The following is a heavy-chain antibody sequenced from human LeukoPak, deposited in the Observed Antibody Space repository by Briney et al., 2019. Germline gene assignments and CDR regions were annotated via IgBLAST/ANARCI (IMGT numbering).Heavy chain of an antibody. Sequence: PGGSLRLSCAASGFTFSSYAMMWVRQAPGKGLDWVSTISVSGGSPNYADSVKGRFTISRENSKNTLFLQMNSLRAEDTALYYCAKGLREYDFWSGYATWGQGTLVTVSS. D-gene: IGHD3-3*01. CDR2: ISVSGGSP. V-gene: IGHV3-23*01. CDR3: AKGLREYDFWSGYAT. J-gene: IGHJ5*02. CDR1: GFTFSSYA.